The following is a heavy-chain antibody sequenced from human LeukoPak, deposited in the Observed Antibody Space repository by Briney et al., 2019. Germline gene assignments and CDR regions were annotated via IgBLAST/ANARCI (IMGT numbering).Heavy chain of an antibody. CDR3: ARGRITIFGVVIIFGDY. D-gene: IGHD3-3*01. CDR2: INPNSGGT. J-gene: IGHJ4*02. Sequence: ASVKVSCKASGYTFTGYYMHWVRQAPGQGLEWMGWINPNSGGTNYAQKFQGRVTMTRDTSISTAYMELSRLRSDDTAVYYCARGRITIFGVVIIFGDYWGQGTLVTVSS. CDR1: GYTFTGYY. V-gene: IGHV1-2*02.